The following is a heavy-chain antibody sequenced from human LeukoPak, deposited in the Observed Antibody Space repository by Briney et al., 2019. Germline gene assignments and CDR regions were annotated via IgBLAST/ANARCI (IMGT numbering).Heavy chain of an antibody. CDR2: IGGSGVDT. CDR3: TRGTSRSGNYNFDS. J-gene: IGHJ5*01. CDR1: GFTFSSYA. D-gene: IGHD3-10*01. Sequence: GGSLRPSCAASGFTFSSYAMRWVRQAPGKGLEWVSAIGGSGVDTYYADSVKGRFTISRDNSKNTLYLQMNSLRAEDTAVYYCTRGTSRSGNYNFDSWGQGTLVTVSS. V-gene: IGHV3-23*01.